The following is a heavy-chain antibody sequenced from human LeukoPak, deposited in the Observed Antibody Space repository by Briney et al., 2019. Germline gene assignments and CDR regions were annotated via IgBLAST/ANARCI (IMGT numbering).Heavy chain of an antibody. J-gene: IGHJ5*02. D-gene: IGHD2-15*01. Sequence: SVKVSCKASGGIFNSFSYSWVRQAPGQGLEWIGGIVPIFKKTYYAQKLQGRVTITADESTSTAYIELSSLKPEDTAIYYCARGDMTWFDPWGQGTLVTVSS. CDR1: GGIFNSFS. CDR3: ARGDMTWFDP. CDR2: IVPIFKKT. V-gene: IGHV1-69*13.